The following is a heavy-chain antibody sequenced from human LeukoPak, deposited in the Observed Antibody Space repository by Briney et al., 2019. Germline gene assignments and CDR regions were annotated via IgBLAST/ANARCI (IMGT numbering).Heavy chain of an antibody. CDR2: INHSGST. V-gene: IGHV4-34*01. J-gene: IGHJ4*02. Sequence: SETLSPTCAVYGGSFSGYYWSWSRQPPGKGLEWIGEINHSGSTNYNPSLKSRVTISVDTSKSQFSLKLSSVTAADTAVYYCARGRGYSYGPFDYWGRGTLVTVSS. D-gene: IGHD5-18*01. CDR1: GGSFSGYY. CDR3: ARGRGYSYGPFDY.